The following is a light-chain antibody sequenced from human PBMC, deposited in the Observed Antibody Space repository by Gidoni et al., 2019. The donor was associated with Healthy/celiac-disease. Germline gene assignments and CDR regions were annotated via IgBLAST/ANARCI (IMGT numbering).Light chain of an antibody. J-gene: IGKJ2*01. CDR3: QQYDSPPYT. CDR2: DAS. Sequence: DIELTQSPSSLSASVGDRVTIPCQASQDISNYLNWYQQKPGKAPKLLIYDASNLETGVPSRFSGSRSGTDFSFTISSLQPEDIAKYYCQQYDSPPYTFGPGTKLEIK. CDR1: QDISNY. V-gene: IGKV1-33*01.